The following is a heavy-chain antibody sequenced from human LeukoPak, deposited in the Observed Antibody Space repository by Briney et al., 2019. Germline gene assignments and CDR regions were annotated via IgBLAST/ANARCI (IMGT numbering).Heavy chain of an antibody. CDR2: TNPNSGNT. Sequence: ASVKVSCKASGYTFTSYDINWVRQAPGQGLEWMGWTNPNSGNTGYAQKLQGRVTMTRNTPISTAYMELSSLRSEDTAVYYCAGLDYGESQWFDCWGQGTLVTVSS. V-gene: IGHV1-8*01. CDR1: GYTFTSYD. J-gene: IGHJ5*01. CDR3: AGLDYGESQWFDC. D-gene: IGHD4-17*01.